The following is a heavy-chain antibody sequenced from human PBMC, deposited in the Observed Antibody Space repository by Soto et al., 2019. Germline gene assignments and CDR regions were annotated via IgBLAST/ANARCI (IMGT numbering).Heavy chain of an antibody. V-gene: IGHV1-69*06. D-gene: IGHD2-2*02. J-gene: IGHJ6*04. CDR3: AREDCSSNSCYSGFYYYYGMDV. CDR1: GGTFSSYA. CDR2: IIPIFGTA. Sequence: SVKVSCKASGGTFSSYAISWVRQAPGQGLEWMGGIIPIFGTANYAQKFQGRVTITADKSTSTAYMELSSLRSEDTAVYYCAREDCSSNSCYSGFYYYYGMDVWGEGTTVTVSS.